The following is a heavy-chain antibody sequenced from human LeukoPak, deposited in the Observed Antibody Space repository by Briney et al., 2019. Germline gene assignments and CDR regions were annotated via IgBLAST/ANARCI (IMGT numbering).Heavy chain of an antibody. J-gene: IGHJ6*02. CDR1: GGSFSGYY. CDR2: INHSGST. D-gene: IGHD5-18*01. Sequence: PSETLSLTCAVYGGSFSGYYWSWIRQPPGKGLEWIGEINHSGSTNYNPSLKSRVTISVDTSKNQFSLKLSSVTAADTAVYYCARDPVNKRGYSYGRRVDYYYGMDVWGQGTTVTVSS. V-gene: IGHV4-34*01. CDR3: ARDPVNKRGYSYGRRVDYYYGMDV.